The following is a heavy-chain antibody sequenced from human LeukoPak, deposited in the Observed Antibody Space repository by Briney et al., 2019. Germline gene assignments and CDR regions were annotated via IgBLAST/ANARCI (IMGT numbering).Heavy chain of an antibody. D-gene: IGHD1-26*01. CDR1: GFSFSSYT. V-gene: IGHV3-21*01. CDR3: ARKGPSGAYFDY. Sequence: GGSLRLSCAASGFSFSSYTMNWVRQAPGKGLEWVSSISSGSSSTNYGDSVKGRFTISRDNAKNSLYLQANSLRAEDTAVYYCARKGPSGAYFDYWGQGTLVTVSS. J-gene: IGHJ4*02. CDR2: ISSGSSST.